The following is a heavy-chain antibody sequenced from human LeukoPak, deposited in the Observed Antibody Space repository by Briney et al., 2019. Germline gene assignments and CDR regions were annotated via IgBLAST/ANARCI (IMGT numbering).Heavy chain of an antibody. CDR1: GFSVGSDY. J-gene: IGHJ4*02. V-gene: IGHV3-66*01. CDR3: TESYVGTTQDN. Sequence: GGSLRLSCAASGFSVGSDYMNWVRQAPGKGLEWVSVLFSGGDSYYTDSVKGRFTMSRDISKNTLYLQMNSLRAEDTAVYYCTESYVGTTQDNWGQGTLVSVSS. CDR2: LFSGGDS. D-gene: IGHD3-16*01.